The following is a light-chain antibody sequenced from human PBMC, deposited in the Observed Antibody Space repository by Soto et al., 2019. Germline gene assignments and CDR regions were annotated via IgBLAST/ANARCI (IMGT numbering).Light chain of an antibody. Sequence: SVLPQSPVTLSLSPWERATLSCRASQSVGSYLGWYQQKPGQAPRLLIYDASNRATGIPARFSGSGSGTDFTLTISSLEPEDFAVYYCQQRSNWITFGQGTRLEIK. J-gene: IGKJ5*01. CDR1: QSVGSY. CDR2: DAS. CDR3: QQRSNWIT. V-gene: IGKV3-11*01.